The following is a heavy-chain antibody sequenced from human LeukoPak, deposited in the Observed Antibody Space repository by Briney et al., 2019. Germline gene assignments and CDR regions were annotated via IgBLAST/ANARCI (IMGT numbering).Heavy chain of an antibody. CDR2: INHSGST. D-gene: IGHD2-2*01. V-gene: IGHV4-34*01. J-gene: IGHJ5*02. CDR1: GGSFSGYY. Sequence: PETLSLTCAVYGGSFSGYYSRWSRQTPGKGREWSGEINHSGSTNYNPSLKSRLTISVDTSKNQFSLKLSSVTAADTAVYYCARSVVPAANNWCDPWGQGTLVTVSS. CDR3: ARSVVPAANNWCDP.